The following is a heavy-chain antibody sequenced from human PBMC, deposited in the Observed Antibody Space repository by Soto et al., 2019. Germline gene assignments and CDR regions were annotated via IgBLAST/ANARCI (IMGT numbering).Heavy chain of an antibody. CDR1: GYTFTSYG. V-gene: IGHV1-18*01. CDR3: ARRGYCSSTSCYALYYGMDV. D-gene: IGHD2-2*01. CDR2: SSAYNGNT. Sequence: QVQLVQSGAEVKKPGASVKVSCKASGYTFTSYGISWVRQAPGQGLEWMGWSSAYNGNTNYAQKFQGRFTWTADESTSTAYMGLSSLRSEDTAVYYCARRGYCSSTSCYALYYGMDVWGQGTTVTVSS. J-gene: IGHJ6*02.